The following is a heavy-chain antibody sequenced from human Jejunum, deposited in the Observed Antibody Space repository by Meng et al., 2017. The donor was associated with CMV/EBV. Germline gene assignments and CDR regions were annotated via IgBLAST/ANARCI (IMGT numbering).Heavy chain of an antibody. J-gene: IGHJ6*02. Sequence: GASISRSYWTWIRQTPGKGLEWIGCIYYSGSPNYNPSLESRITISVDTSKNQFSLRVYSVTAADTAVYYCAKFSATGAYYYGMDVWGQGTTVTVSS. D-gene: IGHD1-1*01. CDR3: AKFSATGAYYYGMDV. V-gene: IGHV4-59*01. CDR1: GASISRSY. CDR2: IYYSGSP.